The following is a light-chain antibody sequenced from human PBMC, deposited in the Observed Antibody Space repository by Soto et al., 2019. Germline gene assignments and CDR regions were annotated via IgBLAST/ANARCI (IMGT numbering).Light chain of an antibody. Sequence: DIQMTQSPSSLSASVGDRVTITCRASQSISRYLNWYQHKPGKAPNLLIYAASSLKSGFPSRFSGSGSGTDFTLTSSGLQPEDFATYYCEQSYSFWTFGQGTKVEIK. V-gene: IGKV1-39*01. CDR3: EQSYSFWT. CDR1: QSISRY. CDR2: AAS. J-gene: IGKJ1*01.